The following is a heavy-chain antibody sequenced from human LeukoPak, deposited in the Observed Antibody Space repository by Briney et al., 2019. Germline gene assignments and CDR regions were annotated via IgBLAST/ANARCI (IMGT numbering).Heavy chain of an antibody. J-gene: IGHJ4*02. Sequence: GGPLRLSLAASGFTFSSYGMHWVRKAPAKGLEGVAFIGYDGSNKYYADSVKGRFTISRDNSKNTLYLQMNSLRAEDTAVYYCAKVMGDYYYGSGSYYSEPFFDYWGQGTLVTVSS. D-gene: IGHD3-10*01. CDR1: GFTFSSYG. CDR3: AKVMGDYYYGSGSYYSEPFFDY. V-gene: IGHV3-30*02. CDR2: IGYDGSNK.